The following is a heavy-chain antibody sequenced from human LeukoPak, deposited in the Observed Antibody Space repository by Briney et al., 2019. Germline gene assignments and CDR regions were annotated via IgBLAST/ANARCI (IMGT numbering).Heavy chain of an antibody. CDR3: AKGPYSSENFFDF. CDR2: IVGSGGVT. J-gene: IGHJ4*02. D-gene: IGHD6-19*01. CDR1: GITFSNHA. Sequence: PGVSVRLSCAASGITFSNHAMSWVRQAPGKGLEWVSHIVGSGGVTSYADSVKGRFTISRDNSKSTVYLVMNSLRAEDTATYYCAKGPYSSENFFDFWGQGTLVTLSS. V-gene: IGHV3-23*01.